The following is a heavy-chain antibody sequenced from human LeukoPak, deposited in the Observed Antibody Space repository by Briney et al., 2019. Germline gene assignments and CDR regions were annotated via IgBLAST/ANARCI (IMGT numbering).Heavy chain of an antibody. CDR2: IYYSGST. Sequence: WIRQHPGKGLEWIGYIYYSGSTYYNPSLKSRVTISVDTSKNQFSLKLSSVTAADTAVYYCARAFEDVGSYYYGSGSYAPPAYFDYWGQGTLVTVSS. D-gene: IGHD3-10*01. V-gene: IGHV4-31*02. J-gene: IGHJ4*02. CDR3: ARAFEDVGSYYYGSGSYAPPAYFDY.